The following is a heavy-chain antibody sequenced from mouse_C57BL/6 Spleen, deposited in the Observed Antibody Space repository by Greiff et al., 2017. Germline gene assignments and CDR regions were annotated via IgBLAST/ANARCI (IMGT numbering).Heavy chain of an antibody. V-gene: IGHV1-15*01. D-gene: IGHD1-1*01. Sequence: SGAELVRPGASVTLSCKASGYTFTDYEMHWVKQTPVHGLEWIGAIDPETGGTAYNQKFKGKAILTADKSSSTAYMELRSLTSEDSAVFYCTRGTTVVARAMDYWGQGTSVTVSS. CDR3: TRGTTVVARAMDY. CDR2: IDPETGGT. J-gene: IGHJ4*01. CDR1: GYTFTDYE.